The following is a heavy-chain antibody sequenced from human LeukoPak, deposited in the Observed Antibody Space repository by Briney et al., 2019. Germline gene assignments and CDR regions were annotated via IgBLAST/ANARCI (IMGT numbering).Heavy chain of an antibody. CDR2: ISYTGST. D-gene: IGHD3-10*01. J-gene: IGHJ5*02. CDR1: GGSISGYF. Sequence: PSETLSLTCTVSGGSISGYFWSWFRQPPGKGQEWIGYISYTGSTSYSPSLKSRVTISVDTSKNQFSLSLNSVTAADTAVYYCARDNYRGVTNFDPWGQGTLVTVSS. CDR3: ARDNYRGVTNFDP. V-gene: IGHV4-59*01.